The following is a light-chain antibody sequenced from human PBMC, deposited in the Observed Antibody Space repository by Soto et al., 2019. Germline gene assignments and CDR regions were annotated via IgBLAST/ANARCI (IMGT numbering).Light chain of an antibody. V-gene: IGKV1-39*01. J-gene: IGKJ3*01. CDR2: AAS. Sequence: IQXTQSPSSLSASVGDRVTITCRASQSIXSYLNWYQQKPGKAPKLLIYAASSLQSGVPSRFSGSGSGTDFTLTISSLQPEDFATYYCQQSYSTLFAFGPGTKVDIK. CDR3: QQSYSTLFA. CDR1: QSIXSY.